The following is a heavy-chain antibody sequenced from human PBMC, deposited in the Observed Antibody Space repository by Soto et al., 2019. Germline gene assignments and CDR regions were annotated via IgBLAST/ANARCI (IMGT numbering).Heavy chain of an antibody. V-gene: IGHV3-23*01. D-gene: IGHD3-10*01. CDR2: ISGSGVST. J-gene: IGHJ4*02. CDR1: GFILSSYA. Sequence: GGSLRLSCAASGFILSSYAMNWVRQTPGKGLEWVSGISGSGVSTYYADSVKGRFSISRDNSKNTLYLQMNSLRAEDTAIYYCGKVRGGFYTYYFDYWRQGTLVTVSS. CDR3: GKVRGGFYTYYFDY.